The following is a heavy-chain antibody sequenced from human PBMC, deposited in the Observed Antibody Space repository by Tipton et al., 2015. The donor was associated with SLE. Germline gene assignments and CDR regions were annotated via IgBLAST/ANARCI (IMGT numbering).Heavy chain of an antibody. J-gene: IGHJ4*02. V-gene: IGHV4-39*07. D-gene: IGHD7-27*01. Sequence: TLSLTCTVAGGSISSSSDYWGLIRQPPGKGLVWIGSIYYRGSPYYTPSLKGRVTISVHTHKNHFSLKLISVTAADTAVYYCARDSNWVDYWGQGTLVTVSS. CDR1: GGSISSSSDY. CDR2: IYYRGSP. CDR3: ARDSNWVDY.